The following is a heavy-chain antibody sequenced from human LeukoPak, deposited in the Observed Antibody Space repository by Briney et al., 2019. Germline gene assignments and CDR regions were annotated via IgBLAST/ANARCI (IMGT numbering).Heavy chain of an antibody. CDR1: GGTFSSYA. D-gene: IGHD3-9*01. CDR2: IIPIFGTA. J-gene: IGHJ4*02. Sequence: ASVKVSCKASGGTFSSYAISWVRQAPGQGLEWMGGIIPIFGTANYAQKFQGRVTITADESTSTVYMELSSLRSEDTAVYYCARGLLRYFDWSLNYWGQGTLVTVSS. CDR3: ARGLLRYFDWSLNY. V-gene: IGHV1-69*01.